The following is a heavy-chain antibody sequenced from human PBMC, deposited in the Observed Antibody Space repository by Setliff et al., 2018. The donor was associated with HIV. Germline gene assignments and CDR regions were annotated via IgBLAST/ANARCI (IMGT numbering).Heavy chain of an antibody. Sequence: LSLSCAASGFTFRSYSMKWVRQAPGKGLEWVSYISSSSTTGATTQYADFVKGRFTISRDNAKNSVYLQMNSLRAEDTAVYFCAKAVTTGPYYFDDWGQGTLVTVSS. D-gene: IGHD4-17*01. J-gene: IGHJ4*02. V-gene: IGHV3-48*04. CDR2: ISSSSTTGATT. CDR1: GFTFRSYS. CDR3: AKAVTTGPYYFDD.